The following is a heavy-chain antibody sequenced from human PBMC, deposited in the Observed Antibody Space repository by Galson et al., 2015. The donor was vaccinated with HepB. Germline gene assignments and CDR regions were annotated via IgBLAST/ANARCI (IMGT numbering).Heavy chain of an antibody. Sequence: SLRLSCAASGYVFRGYAMSWVRQAPGKGLEWVAGMSSSGGRTYYANSVKGRFTISRDNSKSTLYLEMSTLRAEDTAVYYCSKGIGYYYYMDAWGEGTTVAVSS. V-gene: IGHV3-23*01. CDR1: GYVFRGYA. CDR2: MSSSGGRT. CDR3: SKGIGYYYYMDA. J-gene: IGHJ6*03. D-gene: IGHD2-21*01.